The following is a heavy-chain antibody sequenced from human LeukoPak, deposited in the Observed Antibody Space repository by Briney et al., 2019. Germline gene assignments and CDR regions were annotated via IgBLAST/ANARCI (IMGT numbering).Heavy chain of an antibody. J-gene: IGHJ5*02. CDR2: INTNTGNP. CDR1: GYTFTGYY. V-gene: IGHV7-4-1*02. D-gene: IGHD5-18*01. CDR3: ARVGGVDTAMVTEFDP. Sequence: ASVKVSCKASGYTFTGYYMHWVRQAPGQGLEWMGWINTNTGNPTYAQGFTGRFVFSLDTSVSTAYLQISSLKAEDTAVYYCARVGGVDTAMVTEFDPWGQGTLVTVSS.